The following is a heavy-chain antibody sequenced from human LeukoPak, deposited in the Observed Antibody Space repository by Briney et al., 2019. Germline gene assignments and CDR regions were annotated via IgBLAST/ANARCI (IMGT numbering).Heavy chain of an antibody. Sequence: SETLSLTCTVSGDSISTYYWSWIRQPPGEGLEWIGYISNSGSTKYNPSFKSRVTISVDTSKNQLSLKLSSVTAADTAVYHCVRLQPNTGEWAFDIWGRGTMVSVSS. CDR1: GDSISTYY. J-gene: IGHJ3*02. V-gene: IGHV4-59*01. D-gene: IGHD1-1*01. CDR2: ISNSGST. CDR3: VRLQPNTGEWAFDI.